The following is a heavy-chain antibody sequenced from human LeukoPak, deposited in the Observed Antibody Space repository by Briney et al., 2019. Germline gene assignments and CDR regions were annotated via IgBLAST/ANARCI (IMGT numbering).Heavy chain of an antibody. CDR2: ISSSSSTI. CDR1: GFTFSSYS. J-gene: IGHJ4*02. CDR3: ARDHAGSGRAFDY. D-gene: IGHD2-15*01. Sequence: GGSLRLSCAASGFTFSSYSMNWVRQAPGKGLEWVSYISSSSSTIYYADSVKGRFTTSRDNAKNSLYLQMNSLGVEDTAVYYCARDHAGSGRAFDYWGQGTLVTVSS. V-gene: IGHV3-48*01.